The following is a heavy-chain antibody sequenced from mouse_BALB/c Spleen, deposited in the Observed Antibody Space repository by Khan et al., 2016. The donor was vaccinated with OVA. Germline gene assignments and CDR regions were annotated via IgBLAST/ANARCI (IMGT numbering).Heavy chain of an antibody. CDR2: IWIGGSA. CDR3: ARNRDGGSYGYFDV. J-gene: IGHJ1*01. CDR1: GFSLSRYS. D-gene: IGHD3-3*01. V-gene: IGHV2-6-4*01. Sequence: QVQLKESGPGLVAPSQSLSITCTVSGFSLSRYSVHWVRQPPGKGLEWLGIIWIGGSADYNSPLKSRLSISKDNSKSQVFLKMNSLPTDDTAMYYWARNRDGGSYGYFDVWGAGTTVTVSS.